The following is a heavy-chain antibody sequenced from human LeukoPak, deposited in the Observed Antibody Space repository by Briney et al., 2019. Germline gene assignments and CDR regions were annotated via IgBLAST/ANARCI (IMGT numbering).Heavy chain of an antibody. CDR2: IYPGDSDT. V-gene: IGHV5-51*01. CDR1: GYSFTTYW. J-gene: IGHJ3*02. CDR3: ARQTISGSYFGSAFDI. Sequence: GESLKISCKGSGYSFTTYWIGWVRQMPGKGLEWMGIIYPGDSDTRYSPSFQGQVTISADKSISAAYLQWSSLKASDTAMYYCARQTISGSYFGSAFDIWGQGTMVTVSS. D-gene: IGHD1-26*01.